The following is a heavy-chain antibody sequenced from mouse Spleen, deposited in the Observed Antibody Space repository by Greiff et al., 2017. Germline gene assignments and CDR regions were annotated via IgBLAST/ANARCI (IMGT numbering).Heavy chain of an antibody. J-gene: IGHJ2*01. Sequence: EVQVVESGGDLVKPGGSLKLSCAASGFTFSSYGMSWVRQTPDKRLEWVATISSGGSYTYYPDSVKGRFTISRDNAKNTLYLQMSSLKSEDTAMYYCARSGSRDYFDYWGQGTTLTVSS. V-gene: IGHV5-6*01. CDR3: ARSGSRDYFDY. CDR2: ISSGGSYT. D-gene: IGHD1-1*01. CDR1: GFTFSSYG.